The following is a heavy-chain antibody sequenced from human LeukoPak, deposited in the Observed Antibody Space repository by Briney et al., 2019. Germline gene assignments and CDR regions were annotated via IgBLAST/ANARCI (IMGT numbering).Heavy chain of an antibody. J-gene: IGHJ4*02. CDR1: GYTFTAYY. CDR2: ISPSNGAT. D-gene: IGHD3-3*01. Sequence: ASVKVSCKASGYTFTAYYMHWVRQAPGQGLEWMGWISPSNGATKYAQKFQGRVTLTTDTSISTAYMELSRLTSDDTAVFYCARADPYYDFWSGYSIWGQGTLVTVSS. CDR3: ARADPYYDFWSGYSI. V-gene: IGHV1-2*02.